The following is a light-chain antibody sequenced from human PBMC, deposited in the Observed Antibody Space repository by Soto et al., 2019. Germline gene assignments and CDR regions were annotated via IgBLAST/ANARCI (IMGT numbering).Light chain of an antibody. J-gene: IGLJ2*01. CDR1: SSDVGGYNY. V-gene: IGLV2-11*01. CDR3: CSYAGSHTYVV. CDR2: DVS. Sequence: QSALTQPRSVSGSPGQSVTISCTGTSSDVGGYNYVSWYQQHPGKAPKVMIYDVSKRPSGVPDRFSGSKSGNTASLPISGLQAEDEADYYCCSYAGSHTYVVFGGGTKLTVL.